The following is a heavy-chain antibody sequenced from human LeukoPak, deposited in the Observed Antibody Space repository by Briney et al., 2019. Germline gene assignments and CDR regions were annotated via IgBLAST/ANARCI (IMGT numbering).Heavy chain of an antibody. CDR1: GGSISSSNW. V-gene: IGHV4-4*02. Sequence: PSETLSLTCAVSGGSISSSNWWSWVRQPPGKGLEWIGEIYHSGSANYNPSLKSRVTISVDKSKNQFSLKLGSVTAADTAVYYCASAGHDGSGYKVCWGQGTLVTVSS. CDR3: ASAGHDGSGYKVC. J-gene: IGHJ4*02. CDR2: IYHSGSA. D-gene: IGHD3-22*01.